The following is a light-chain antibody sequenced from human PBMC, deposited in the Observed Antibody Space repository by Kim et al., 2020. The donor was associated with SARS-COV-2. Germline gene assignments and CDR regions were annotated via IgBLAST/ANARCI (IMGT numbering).Light chain of an antibody. CDR1: SSDVGGYNY. J-gene: IGLJ2*01. Sequence: QSALTQPASVSGSPGQSITISCTGTSSDVGGYNYVSWYQQHPGKAPKLMIYDVNKRPSGLSNRFSGSKSGNTASLSISGLQAEDEADYYCSSYTTSSTWVFGGGTQLTVL. V-gene: IGLV2-14*01. CDR3: SSYTTSSTWV. CDR2: DVN.